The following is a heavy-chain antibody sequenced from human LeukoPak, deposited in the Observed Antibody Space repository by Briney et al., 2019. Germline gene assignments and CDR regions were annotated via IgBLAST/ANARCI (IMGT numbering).Heavy chain of an antibody. CDR1: GYSISSGYY. V-gene: IGHV4-38-2*02. Sequence: SETLSLTCTVSGYSISSGYYWGWIRQPPGKGLEWIGSIYHSGSTYYNPSLKSRVTISVDTSKNQFSLKLSSVTAADTAVYYCARSDVEMATMYNWFDPWGQGTLVTVSS. J-gene: IGHJ5*02. D-gene: IGHD5-24*01. CDR3: ARSDVEMATMYNWFDP. CDR2: IYHSGST.